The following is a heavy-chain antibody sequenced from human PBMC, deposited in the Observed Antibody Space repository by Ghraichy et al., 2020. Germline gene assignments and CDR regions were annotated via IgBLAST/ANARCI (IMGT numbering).Heavy chain of an antibody. V-gene: IGHV3-7*04. CDR1: GFTFNTYW. D-gene: IGHD6-19*01. CDR3: AGGAGWLNDY. CDR2: IKGDGSEK. J-gene: IGHJ4*02. Sequence: GGSLRLSCEASGFTFNTYWMNWVRQVPGKGLEWVANIKGDGSEKNYVDSVKGRFTISRDNAKNSVFLQMDSLRVEDMGVYYCAGGAGWLNDYWGQGTLVTVSS.